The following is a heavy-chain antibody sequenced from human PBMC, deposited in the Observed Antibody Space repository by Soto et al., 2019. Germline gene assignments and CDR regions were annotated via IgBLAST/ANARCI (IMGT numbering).Heavy chain of an antibody. CDR1: GFTFSSYG. CDR2: ISYDGSNK. Sequence: PGGSLRLSCAASGFTFSSYGMHWVRQAPGKGLEWVAVISYDGSNKYYADSVKGRFTISRDNSKNTLYLQMNSLRAEDTAVYYCASTFYGVFDYWGRDTLVTVPS. J-gene: IGHJ4*02. CDR3: ASTFYGVFDY. V-gene: IGHV3-30*03. D-gene: IGHD4-17*01.